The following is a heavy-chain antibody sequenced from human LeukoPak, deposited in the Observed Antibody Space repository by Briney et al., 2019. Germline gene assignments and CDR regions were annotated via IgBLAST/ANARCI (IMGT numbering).Heavy chain of an antibody. CDR1: GFTFSNAW. D-gene: IGHD6-13*01. Sequence: GRSLRLSCAASGFTFSNAWMSWVRQAPGKGLEWVGRIKSKTDGGTTDYAAPVKGRFTISRDDSKNTLYLQMNSLKTEDTAVYYCTTAPGYSSSWYYVYWGQGTLVTVSS. CDR2: IKSKTDGGTT. J-gene: IGHJ4*02. CDR3: TTAPGYSSSWYYVY. V-gene: IGHV3-15*01.